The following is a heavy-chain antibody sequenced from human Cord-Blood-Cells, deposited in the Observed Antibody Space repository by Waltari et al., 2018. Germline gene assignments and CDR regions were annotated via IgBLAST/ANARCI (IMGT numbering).Heavy chain of an antibody. Sequence: QVQLVQSGAEVKKPGASVKVSCKASGYTFTSYGISWVRPAPGQGLEWMGWISAYNGNTDYAQRVRVRVTMTTDTSTSAGYMELRSLRSDDTAVYDCARDHSGSYYYYCGMDVWGRGTTVTVS. V-gene: IGHV1-18*01. CDR1: GYTFTSYG. CDR2: ISAYNGNT. CDR3: ARDHSGSYYYYCGMDV. J-gene: IGHJ6*02. D-gene: IGHD1-26*01.